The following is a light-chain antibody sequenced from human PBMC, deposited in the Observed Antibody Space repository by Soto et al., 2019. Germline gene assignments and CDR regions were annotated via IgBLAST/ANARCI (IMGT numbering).Light chain of an antibody. CDR3: QQYWGSPSP. Sequence: DIVLTQSPGTLSLSPGERATLACRASQSVSSTYFAWYQQRPGQPPMLLIYAASTRATGFPVRVSGSGSVTDFTLTVRRLEAEDFGLYYCQQYWGSPSPFGYGT. CDR1: QSVSSTY. V-gene: IGKV3-20*01. J-gene: IGKJ2*01. CDR2: AAS.